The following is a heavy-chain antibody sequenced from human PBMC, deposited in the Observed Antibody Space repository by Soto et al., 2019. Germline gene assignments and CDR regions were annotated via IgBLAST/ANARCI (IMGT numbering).Heavy chain of an antibody. V-gene: IGHV4-39*01. Sequence: PSETLSLTRTVSGCSISSSSYYWGWIRQPPGKGLEWIGSIYYSGITYYNPSLKSRVAISVDTSKNQFSLKLSSVTAADTAIYYCARSNSGYYKWFDPWGQGTLVTVSS. CDR2: IYYSGIT. CDR1: GCSISSSSYY. CDR3: ARSNSGYYKWFDP. J-gene: IGHJ5*02. D-gene: IGHD3-22*01.